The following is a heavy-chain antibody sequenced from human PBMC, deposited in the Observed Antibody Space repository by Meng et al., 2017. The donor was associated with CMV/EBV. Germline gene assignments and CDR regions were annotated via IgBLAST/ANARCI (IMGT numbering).Heavy chain of an antibody. Sequence: GGSLRLSCAASGFTFSSYAMHWVRQAPGKGLEWVAVISYDGSNKYYADSVNGRFTISRDNSKNTLYLQMKSLRAEDTAVYYCARDSDSSGYYGAFDIWGQGTMVTVSS. CDR2: ISYDGSNK. J-gene: IGHJ3*02. D-gene: IGHD3-22*01. CDR1: GFTFSSYA. CDR3: ARDSDSSGYYGAFDI. V-gene: IGHV3-30-3*01.